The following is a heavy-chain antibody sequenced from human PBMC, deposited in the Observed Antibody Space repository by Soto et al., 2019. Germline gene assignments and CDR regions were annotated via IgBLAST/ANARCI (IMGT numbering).Heavy chain of an antibody. D-gene: IGHD3-10*01. J-gene: IGHJ6*02. CDR2: IYYSGST. Sequence: PSETLSLTCPVSGVSISSYYWSWIRQPPGKGLEWIGYIYYSGSTNYNPSLKSRVTISVDTSKNQFSLKLSSLIAADTAVYYCARHSPPFFYGSGPWDVWGQGTTVTVSS. CDR1: GVSISSYY. CDR3: ARHSPPFFYGSGPWDV. V-gene: IGHV4-59*08.